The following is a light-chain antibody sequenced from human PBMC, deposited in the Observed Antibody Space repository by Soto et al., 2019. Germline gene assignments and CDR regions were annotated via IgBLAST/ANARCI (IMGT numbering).Light chain of an antibody. CDR3: SSHAGRNTYV. Sequence: QSALTQPPSASGSPGQSVTISCTGTSSDVGGYPYVSWYQQHPGNAPKLMTYEVSKRPSGVPYRFSGSKSGNPASLTVSGLQGEDEADYYCSSHAGRNTYVFGTGTKLTVL. J-gene: IGLJ1*01. V-gene: IGLV2-8*01. CDR2: EVS. CDR1: SSDVGGYPY.